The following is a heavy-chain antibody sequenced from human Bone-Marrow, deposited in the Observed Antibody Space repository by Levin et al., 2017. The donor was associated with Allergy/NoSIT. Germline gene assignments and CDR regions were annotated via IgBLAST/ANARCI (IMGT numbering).Heavy chain of an antibody. CDR1: GDFLRSGNSY. D-gene: IGHD2-21*01. CDR2: ISSGGST. CDR3: AREGGVFVVMLIIGWAFEN. V-gene: IGHV4-39*07. Sequence: SETLSLTCTVSGDFLRSGNSYWGWIRQPPGKGLEWIGSISSGGSTYYNPSLKSRVTMSVDTSKNQFSLNLKSITASDTAVNYCAREGGVFVVMLIIGWAFENWGQGALVTVSS. J-gene: IGHJ4*02.